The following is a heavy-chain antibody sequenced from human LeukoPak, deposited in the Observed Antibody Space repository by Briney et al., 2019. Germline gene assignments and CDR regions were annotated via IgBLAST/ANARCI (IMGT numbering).Heavy chain of an antibody. Sequence: SSETLSLTCTVSGDSVSNGNYYWSWLRQPPGKALEWIGYIYYTGKTYYNPSLEGRVTLLVDTSRNHFSVMLSSVTAADTAVYYCARSQNYYGTGDYWSQGTQVTVSS. D-gene: IGHD3-10*01. CDR1: GDSVSNGNYY. V-gene: IGHV4-61*03. J-gene: IGHJ4*02. CDR3: ARSQNYYGTGDY. CDR2: IYYTGKT.